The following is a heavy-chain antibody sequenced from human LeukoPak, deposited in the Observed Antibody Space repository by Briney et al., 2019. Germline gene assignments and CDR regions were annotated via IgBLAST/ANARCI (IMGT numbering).Heavy chain of an antibody. CDR3: AKEWVLPLTGIDY. J-gene: IGHJ4*02. D-gene: IGHD3-9*01. Sequence: GGSLRLSCAASGFTFSSYGMHWVRQAPGKGLEWVAVIWYDGSNKYYADSVKGRFTISRDNSKNTLYLQMNSLRAEETAVYYCAKEWVLPLTGIDYWGQGTLVTVSS. CDR1: GFTFSSYG. V-gene: IGHV3-33*06. CDR2: IWYDGSNK.